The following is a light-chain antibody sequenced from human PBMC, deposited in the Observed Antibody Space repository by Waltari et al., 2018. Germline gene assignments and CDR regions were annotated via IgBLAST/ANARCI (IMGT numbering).Light chain of an antibody. V-gene: IGLV3-1*01. Sequence: SSALTLPPSLSVSPGQTARIPRSVDLLGGKYASWYQHKPGQSPLLVLYQDLNRPSGIPERFSGSKSGNTATLTISGTQAMDDADYYCQALGSNRWVFGGGTKLTVL. CDR3: QALGSNRWV. J-gene: IGLJ3*02. CDR2: QDL. CDR1: LLGGKY.